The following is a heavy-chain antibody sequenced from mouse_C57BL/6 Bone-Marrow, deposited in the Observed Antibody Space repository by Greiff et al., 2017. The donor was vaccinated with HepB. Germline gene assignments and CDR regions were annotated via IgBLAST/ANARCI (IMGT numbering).Heavy chain of an antibody. D-gene: IGHD2-2*01. V-gene: IGHV3-6*01. J-gene: IGHJ2*01. CDR2: ISYDGSN. CDR3: ARKGGYDRDFDY. Sequence: EVQLVESGPGLVKPSQSLSLTCSVTGYSITSGYYWNWIRQFPGNKLEWMGYISYDGSNNYNPSLKNRISITRDTSKNQFFLKLNSVTTEDTATYYCARKGGYDRDFDYWGQGTTLTVSS. CDR1: GYSITSGYY.